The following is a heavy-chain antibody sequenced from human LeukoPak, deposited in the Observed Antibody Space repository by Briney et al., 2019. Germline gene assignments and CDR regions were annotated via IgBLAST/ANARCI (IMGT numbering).Heavy chain of an antibody. D-gene: IGHD5-18*01. CDR3: ARRRYSYGSDWFDP. V-gene: IGHV3-11*04. CDR1: GFTFSDYY. Sequence: GGSLRLSCAASGFTFSDYYMSWIRQAPGKGLEWVSYISSSGSTIYYADSVKGRFTISRDNAMNSLYLQMNSLRAEDTAVYYCARRRYSYGSDWFDPWGQGTLVTVSS. CDR2: ISSSGSTI. J-gene: IGHJ5*02.